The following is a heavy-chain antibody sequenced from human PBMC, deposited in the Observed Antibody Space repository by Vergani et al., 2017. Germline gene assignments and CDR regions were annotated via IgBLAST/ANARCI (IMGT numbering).Heavy chain of an antibody. D-gene: IGHD3-22*01. V-gene: IGHV4-31*03. CDR1: GGPISSGGYY. CDR3: ARDRPYDSSSYYGMDV. Sequence: QVQLQESGPGLVKPSQTLSLTCTVSGGPISSGGYYWSWIRQHPGKGLEWIGYIYYSGSTYYNPSLKSRVTISVDTSKNQFSLKLSSVTAADTAVYYCARDRPYDSSSYYGMDVWGQGTTVTVSS. CDR2: IYYSGST. J-gene: IGHJ6*02.